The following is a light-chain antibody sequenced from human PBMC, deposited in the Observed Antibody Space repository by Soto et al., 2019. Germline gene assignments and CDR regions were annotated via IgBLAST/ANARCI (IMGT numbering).Light chain of an antibody. V-gene: IGKV3-20*01. CDR3: QQYGSSRT. CDR2: GAS. CDR1: QSVSSN. Sequence: EIVMTQSPSTLSVAPGERAPLSCRASQSVSSNLAWYQQKPGQAPRLLIYGASSRATGIPDRFSGSGSGTDFTLTISRLEPEDFAVYYCQQYGSSRTSAQGTKVDIK. J-gene: IGKJ1*01.